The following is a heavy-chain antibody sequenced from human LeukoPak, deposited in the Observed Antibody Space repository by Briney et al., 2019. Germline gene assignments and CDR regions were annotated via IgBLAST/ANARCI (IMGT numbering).Heavy chain of an antibody. J-gene: IGHJ4*02. Sequence: KPSETLSLTCAVYGGSFSGYYWSWIRQPPGKGLEWIGEINHSGSTNYNSSLKSRVTISVDTSKNQLSLKLSSVTAADTAVYYCARGVGLTQGGTFDYWGQGTLVTVSS. V-gene: IGHV4-34*01. D-gene: IGHD1-26*01. CDR2: INHSGST. CDR1: GGSFSGYY. CDR3: ARGVGLTQGGTFDY.